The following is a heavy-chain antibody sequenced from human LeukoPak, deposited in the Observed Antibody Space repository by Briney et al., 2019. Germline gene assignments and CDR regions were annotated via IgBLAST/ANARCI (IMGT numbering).Heavy chain of an antibody. Sequence: GGSLRLSCAASGYTFSSYGMHWVRQAPGKGLEWVAFIRYDGSNKYYADSVKGRFTISRDNSKNTLYLQMNSLRAEDTAVYYCAKDEWVAAAGTALTWYYYGMDVWGQGTTVTVSS. CDR2: IRYDGSNK. V-gene: IGHV3-30*02. D-gene: IGHD6-13*01. CDR3: AKDEWVAAAGTALTWYYYGMDV. CDR1: GYTFSSYG. J-gene: IGHJ6*02.